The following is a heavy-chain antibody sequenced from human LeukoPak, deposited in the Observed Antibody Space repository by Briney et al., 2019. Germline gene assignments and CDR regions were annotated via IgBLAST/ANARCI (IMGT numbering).Heavy chain of an antibody. D-gene: IGHD6-19*01. CDR1: GGSISSYY. J-gene: IGHJ4*02. CDR2: IYYSGST. Sequence: SETLSLTCTVSGGSISSYYWSWIRQPPGKGLEWIGYIYYSGSTNYNPSLKSRVTISVDTSKNQFSLKLSSVTAADTAVYYCASGGAVAGTPAFDYWGRGTLVTVSS. CDR3: ASGGAVAGTPAFDY. V-gene: IGHV4-59*08.